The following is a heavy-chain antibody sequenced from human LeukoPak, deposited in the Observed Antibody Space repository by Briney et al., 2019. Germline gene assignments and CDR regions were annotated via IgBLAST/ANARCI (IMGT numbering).Heavy chain of an antibody. V-gene: IGHV3-21*01. CDR3: AREWYYYDSSGYF. D-gene: IGHD3-22*01. CDR2: ISSSSSYI. CDR1: GFTFSSYS. Sequence: GGSLRLSCAASGFTFSSYSMNWVRQAPGKGLEWVSSISSSSSYIYYADSVKGRFTISRDNAKNSLYLQMNSLRAEDTAVYYCAREWYYYDSSGYFWGQGTLVTVSS. J-gene: IGHJ4*02.